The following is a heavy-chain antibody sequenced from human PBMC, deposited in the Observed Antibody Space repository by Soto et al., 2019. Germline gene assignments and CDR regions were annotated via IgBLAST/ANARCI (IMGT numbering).Heavy chain of an antibody. CDR2: IYPGDSDT. Sequence: RGESLKISCKGSGYSFTTYWIGWVRQMPGKGLEWMGIIYPGDSDTRYSPSFQGQVTISADKSISTAYLQWSSLRASDTAMYFCARLERTYYYDSSVYPFDYWGQGTLVTVSS. CDR3: ARLERTYYYDSSVYPFDY. V-gene: IGHV5-51*01. CDR1: GYSFTTYW. D-gene: IGHD3-22*01. J-gene: IGHJ4*02.